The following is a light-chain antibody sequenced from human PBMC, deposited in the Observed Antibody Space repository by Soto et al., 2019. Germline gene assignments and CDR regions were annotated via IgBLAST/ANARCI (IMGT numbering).Light chain of an antibody. CDR2: KAS. CDR3: QQFNSYPRT. Sequence: DIQMAQSPFTLSSSVGDRATITCRASQSISSCLAWYQQKPGKPPQLLLYKASTLQNGVPSCFRGRASGTEFTLTNSSLQNDYFATYYGQQFNSYPRTFGHVTKLEIK. V-gene: IGKV1-5*03. CDR1: QSISSC. J-gene: IGKJ2*01.